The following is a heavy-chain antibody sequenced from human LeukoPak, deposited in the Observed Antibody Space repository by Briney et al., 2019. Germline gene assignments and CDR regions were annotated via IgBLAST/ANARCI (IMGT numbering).Heavy chain of an antibody. CDR1: GCTFGSYS. D-gene: IGHD4-23*01. CDR2: SSSVSSGI. J-gene: IGHJ4*02. V-gene: IGHV3-48*04. Sequence: GGALRLSCAASGCTFGSYSMNWVRQAPGKGLERLSYSSSVSSGIYYADSVKGRFTISRDNDKNSLYLQLNSLRAEDTAVYYCAKWVGTLGSLDFSGPGTLVTVSS. CDR3: AKWVGTLGSLDF.